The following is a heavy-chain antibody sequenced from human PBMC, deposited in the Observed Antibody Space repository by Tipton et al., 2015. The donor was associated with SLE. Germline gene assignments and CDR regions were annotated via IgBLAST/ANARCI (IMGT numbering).Heavy chain of an antibody. J-gene: IGHJ6*03. CDR1: NGSISSSPYY. CDR2: MYYSGST. Sequence: LSLTCTVSNGSISSSPYYWGWIRQSPGKGLEWVGSMYYSGSTYYNPSLKSRVTMSVDTSRNQCSLNLTSVTAADTAVYYCARGPYYCMDVWGKGTTVTASS. V-gene: IGHV4-39*07. CDR3: ARGPYYCMDV.